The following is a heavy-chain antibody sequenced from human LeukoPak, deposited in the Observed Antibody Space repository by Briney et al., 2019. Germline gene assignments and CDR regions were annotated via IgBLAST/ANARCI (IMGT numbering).Heavy chain of an antibody. Sequence: GGSLRLSCAASGFTFSSYAMSWVRQAPGKGLEWVSVIYSGGSTYYADSVKGRFTISRDNSKNTLYLQMNSLRAEDTAVYYCATEYDFWSGYLGYGMDVWGQGTTVTVSS. CDR1: GFTFSSYA. V-gene: IGHV3-66*01. J-gene: IGHJ6*02. D-gene: IGHD3-3*01. CDR3: ATEYDFWSGYLGYGMDV. CDR2: IYSGGST.